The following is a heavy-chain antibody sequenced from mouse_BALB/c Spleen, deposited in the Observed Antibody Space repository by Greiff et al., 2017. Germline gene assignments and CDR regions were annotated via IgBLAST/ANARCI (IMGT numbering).Heavy chain of an antibody. V-gene: IGHV5-6*01. D-gene: IGHD2-4*01. CDR3: ARRNYYDSFYAMDY. CDR1: GFTFSSYG. J-gene: IGHJ4*01. CDR2: ISSGGSYT. Sequence: EVQRVESGGDLVKPGGSLKLSCAASGFTFSSYGMSWVRQTPDKRLEWVATISSGGSYTYYPDSVKGRLTISRDNAKNTLYLQMSSLKSEDTAMYYCARRNYYDSFYAMDYWGQGTSVTVSS.